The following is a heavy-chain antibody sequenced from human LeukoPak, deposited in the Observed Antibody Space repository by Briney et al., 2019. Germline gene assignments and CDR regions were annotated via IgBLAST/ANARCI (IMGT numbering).Heavy chain of an antibody. V-gene: IGHV3-74*01. D-gene: IGHD2-2*01. CDR2: INSDRSST. J-gene: IGHJ5*02. CDR1: GFTFRNFW. CDR3: ARTLGVPSAFDP. Sequence: GSLTLSCAASGFTFRNFWMHWVRQAPGKGLLWVSRINSDRSSTTYADSVKVRFTISRDNAKNTLYLQMNSLRAEDTAVYYCARTLGVPSAFDPWGQGTLLTFSS.